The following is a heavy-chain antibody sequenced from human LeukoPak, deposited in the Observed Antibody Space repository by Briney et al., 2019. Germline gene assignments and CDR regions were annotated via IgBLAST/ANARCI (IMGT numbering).Heavy chain of an antibody. CDR1: GFSLSTSGMC. Sequence: SGPALVKPTQTLTLTCTFSGFSLSTSGMCVSWIRQPPGKALEWLARIDSDDDKYYSTSLKTRLTISKDTSKNQVVLTMTNMDPVDTATYYCARTAKYSTSPFGAGYSSSWHELNFDYWGQGTLVTVSS. CDR3: ARTAKYSTSPFGAGYSSSWHELNFDY. CDR2: IDSDDDK. J-gene: IGHJ4*02. D-gene: IGHD6-13*01. V-gene: IGHV2-70*11.